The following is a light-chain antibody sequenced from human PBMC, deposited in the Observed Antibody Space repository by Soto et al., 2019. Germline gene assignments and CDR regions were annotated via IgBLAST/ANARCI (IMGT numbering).Light chain of an antibody. CDR1: NSNIGSNT. CDR3: CSYAGSSRV. V-gene: IGLV1-44*01. J-gene: IGLJ1*01. Sequence: QSVLTQPPSASGTPGQRVTISCSGSNSNIGSNTVNWYQQLPGTAPKLLIYYDNLRPSGVPDRISGSKSGTSASLAISGLQAEDEADYYCCSYAGSSRVFGTGTKLTVL. CDR2: YDN.